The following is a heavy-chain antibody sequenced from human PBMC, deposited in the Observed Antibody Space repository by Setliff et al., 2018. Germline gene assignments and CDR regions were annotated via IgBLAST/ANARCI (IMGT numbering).Heavy chain of an antibody. CDR2: IDQSGST. V-gene: IGHV4-34*01. CDR3: AGGAFGSRWYVRPWFDP. CDR1: GDSFSGYF. J-gene: IGHJ5*02. Sequence: PSETLSLTCAVYGDSFSGYFWTWIRQPPGKGLEWIGDIDQSGSTNYNPSLKSRLTISVDTSKSQFSLSLSSVTAADTAVYYCAGGAFGSRWYVRPWFDPWGQGTLVTVSS. D-gene: IGHD6-13*01.